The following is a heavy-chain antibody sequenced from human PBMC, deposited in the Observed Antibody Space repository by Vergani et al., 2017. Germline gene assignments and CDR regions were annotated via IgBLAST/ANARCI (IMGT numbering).Heavy chain of an antibody. CDR1: GGSISSYY. CDR3: ARARWPTVTTGYYYYGMDV. Sequence: QVQLQESGPGLVKPSETLSLTCTVSGGSISSYYWSWIRQPPGKGLEWIGYIYYSGSTNYNPSLKSRVTISVDTSKNQFSLKLSSVTAADTAVYYCARARWPTVTTGYYYYGMDVWGQGP. J-gene: IGHJ6*02. CDR2: IYYSGST. D-gene: IGHD4-17*01. V-gene: IGHV4-59*01.